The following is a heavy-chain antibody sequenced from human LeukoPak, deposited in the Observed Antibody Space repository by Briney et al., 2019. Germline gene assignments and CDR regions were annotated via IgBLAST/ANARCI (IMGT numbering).Heavy chain of an antibody. CDR1: GFTFSSYW. V-gene: IGHV3-74*01. Sequence: PGGSLRLSCAASGFTFSSYWMHWVRQAPGKGLVWVSRINSDGSRTSYADSVKGRFTISRDNAKNTLYLQMNSLRAEDTAVYYCARDPKDGDYTDYWGQGTLVTVSS. J-gene: IGHJ4*02. CDR3: ARDPKDGDYTDY. CDR2: INSDGSRT. D-gene: IGHD4-17*01.